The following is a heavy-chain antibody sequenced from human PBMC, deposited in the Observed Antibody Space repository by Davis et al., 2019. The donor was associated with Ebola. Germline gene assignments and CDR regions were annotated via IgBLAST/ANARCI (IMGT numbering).Heavy chain of an antibody. V-gene: IGHV1-18*04. D-gene: IGHD1-1*01. J-gene: IGHJ5*02. Sequence: AASVKVSCKASGYTFTNYGITWVRQAPGQGLEWVGWINTHNGNTNLAQKLHDRVTLTTDTSTSTAYMEMRSLRSDDTAVYYCTRHGMAWGQGTLVTVSS. CDR3: TRHGMA. CDR1: GYTFTNYG. CDR2: INTHNGNT.